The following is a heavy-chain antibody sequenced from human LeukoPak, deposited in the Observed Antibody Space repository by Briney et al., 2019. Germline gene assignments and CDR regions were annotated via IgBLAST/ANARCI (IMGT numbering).Heavy chain of an antibody. Sequence: GSLRLSCTTSGFTFGDYAMTWVRQAPGKGLEWVGGIRSKDLGATTEYAASVKDRFTVSRDDSESIAYLQMNSLKTEDTAVYYCSRSITGSGWKYYFDLWGQGTLVTVSS. V-gene: IGHV3-49*04. CDR3: SRSITGSGWKYYFDL. D-gene: IGHD6-19*01. CDR2: IRSKDLGATT. CDR1: GFTFGDYA. J-gene: IGHJ4*02.